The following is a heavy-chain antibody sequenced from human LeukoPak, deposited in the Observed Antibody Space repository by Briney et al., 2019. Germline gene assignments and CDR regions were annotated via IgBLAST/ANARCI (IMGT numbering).Heavy chain of an antibody. V-gene: IGHV3-7*05. D-gene: IGHD3-10*01. Sequence: PGGTLRLSCAASGFTFSSHWMTWVRQAPGEGLEWVANIKTDGSETHYVHSVKGRFTISRDNAKNSLFLQMNSLRAEDTAVYYCARWYYGSGSSVLDYWGQGTLVTVSS. J-gene: IGHJ4*02. CDR2: IKTDGSET. CDR1: GFTFSSHW. CDR3: ARWYYGSGSSVLDY.